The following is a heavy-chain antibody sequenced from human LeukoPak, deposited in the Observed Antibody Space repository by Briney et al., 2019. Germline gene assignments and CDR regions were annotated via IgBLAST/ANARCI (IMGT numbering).Heavy chain of an antibody. CDR2: IDWDDDK. J-gene: IGHJ4*02. V-gene: IGHV2-70*11. D-gene: IGHD3-22*01. Sequence: SGPALVKPTQTLTLTCTFSGFSLSTSGMCVSWSRKPPGKALEWLARIDWDDDKYYSTSLKTRLTISKDTSKNQVVLTMPNMDPVDTATYYCARMQSSGYRYFDYWGQGTLVTASS. CDR3: ARMQSSGYRYFDY. CDR1: GFSLSTSGMC.